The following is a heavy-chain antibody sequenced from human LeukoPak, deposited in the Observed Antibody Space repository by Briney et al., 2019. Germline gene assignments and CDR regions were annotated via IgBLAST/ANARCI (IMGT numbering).Heavy chain of an antibody. CDR3: AREGYSSSLGGYYYYMDV. CDR1: GDSVSSNSAA. D-gene: IGHD6-13*01. J-gene: IGHJ6*03. Sequence: SQTLSLTCAISGDSVSSNSAAWNWIRQSPSRGLEWLGRTYYRSKWYNDYAVSVKSRITINPDTSKNQFSLQLNSVTPEDTAVYYCAREGYSSSLGGYYYYMDVWGKGTTATVSS. V-gene: IGHV6-1*01. CDR2: TYYRSKWYN.